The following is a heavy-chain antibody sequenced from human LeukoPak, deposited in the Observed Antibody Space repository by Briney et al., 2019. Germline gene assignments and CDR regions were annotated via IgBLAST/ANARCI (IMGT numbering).Heavy chain of an antibody. CDR2: INHSGST. D-gene: IGHD3-3*01. CDR3: ARGGYYCTG. J-gene: IGHJ4*02. CDR1: GGSFSGYY. V-gene: IGHV4-34*01. Sequence: KPSETLSLTCAIYGGSFSGYYWSWIRQPPGKGLEWIGEINHSGSTNYNPSLKSRVTISVDTSKNQFSLKLSSVTAADTAVYYCARGGYYCTGWGQGTLVTVSS.